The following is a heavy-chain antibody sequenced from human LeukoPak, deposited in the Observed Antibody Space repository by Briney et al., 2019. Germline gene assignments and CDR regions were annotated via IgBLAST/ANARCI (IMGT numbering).Heavy chain of an antibody. V-gene: IGHV3-21*01. CDR3: ARDLPLVRGVYAFDY. CDR1: GFTFSSYS. J-gene: IGHJ4*02. Sequence: GGSLRLSCAASGFTFSSYSMKWVRQAAGKGLEWVSSISSSSSYIYYADSVKGRFTISRDNAKNSLYLQMNSLRAEDTAVYYCARDLPLVRGVYAFDYWGQGTLVTVSS. CDR2: ISSSSSYI. D-gene: IGHD3-10*01.